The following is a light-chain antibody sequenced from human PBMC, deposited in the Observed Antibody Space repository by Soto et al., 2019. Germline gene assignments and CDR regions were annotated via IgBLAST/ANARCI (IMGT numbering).Light chain of an antibody. Sequence: VLTQPPSASWTPGQRVTISCYGSSSNMGSNTVHWFQQFPGTAPRLLISTNDQRPSGVPDRFIGSNSGTSASLAISGLQFEDEADYYCAVWDDRLNGHVFGTGTKVTVL. CDR1: SSNMGSNT. J-gene: IGLJ1*01. CDR3: AVWDDRLNGHV. CDR2: TND. V-gene: IGLV1-44*01.